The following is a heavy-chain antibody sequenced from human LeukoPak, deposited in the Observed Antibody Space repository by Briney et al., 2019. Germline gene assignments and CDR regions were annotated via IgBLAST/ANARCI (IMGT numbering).Heavy chain of an antibody. CDR2: IRYDGINK. CDR3: AKDRGTVTTLDAFDI. Sequence: GGSPRLSCAASGFTFSSYGMHWVRQAPGKGLEWVTFIRYDGINKYYADSVKGRFTISRDNSKNTLYLQMNSLRAEDTAVYYCAKDRGTVTTLDAFDIWGQGTMVTVSS. J-gene: IGHJ3*02. V-gene: IGHV3-30*02. CDR1: GFTFSSYG. D-gene: IGHD4-17*01.